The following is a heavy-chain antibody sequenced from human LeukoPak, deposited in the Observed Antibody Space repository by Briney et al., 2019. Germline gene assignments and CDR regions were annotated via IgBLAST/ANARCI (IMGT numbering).Heavy chain of an antibody. Sequence: PSETLSLTCAVYGGSFSGYYWSWIRQPPGKGLEWIGEINHSGSTNYNPSLKSRVTISVDTSKNQFSLKLSSVAAADTAVYYCARGRLVRGATYDYRGQGTLVTVSS. CDR2: INHSGST. D-gene: IGHD3-10*01. V-gene: IGHV4-34*01. J-gene: IGHJ4*02. CDR1: GGSFSGYY. CDR3: ARGRLVRGATYDY.